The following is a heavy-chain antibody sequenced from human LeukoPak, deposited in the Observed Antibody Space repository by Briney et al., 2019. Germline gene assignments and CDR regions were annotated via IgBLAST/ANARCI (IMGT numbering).Heavy chain of an antibody. CDR1: GYTFTSYD. Sequence: ASVKVSCKASGYTFTSYDINWVRQATGQGPEWMGWMNPNSGNTGYAQKFQGRVTMTRNTSISTAYMELSSLRSEDTAVYYCARGVRGGVVLMGAPRTYYFDYWGQGTLVTVSS. CDR3: ARGVRGGVVLMGAPRTYYFDY. CDR2: MNPNSGNT. V-gene: IGHV1-8*01. D-gene: IGHD2-8*01. J-gene: IGHJ4*02.